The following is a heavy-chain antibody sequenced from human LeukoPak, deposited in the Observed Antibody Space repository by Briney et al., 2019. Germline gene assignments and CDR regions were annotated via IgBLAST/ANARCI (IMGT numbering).Heavy chain of an antibody. V-gene: IGHV4-59*08. CDR3: ARRGWFGEECGWFDP. J-gene: IGHJ5*02. Sequence: SETLSLTCTVSGGSISSYYWSWIRQPPGKGLEWIGYIYYSGSTNYNPSLKSRVTISVDTSKNQFSLKLSSVTAADTAVYYCARRGWFGEECGWFDPWGQGTLVTVSS. CDR1: GGSISSYY. CDR2: IYYSGST. D-gene: IGHD3-10*01.